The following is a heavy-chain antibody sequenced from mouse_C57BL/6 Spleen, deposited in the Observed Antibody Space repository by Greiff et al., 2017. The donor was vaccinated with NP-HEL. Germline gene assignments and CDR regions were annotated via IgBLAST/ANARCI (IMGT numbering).Heavy chain of an antibody. CDR2: IDPSDSYT. CDR3: ARVDAHYYGSA. Sequence: QVQLQQPGAELARPGTSVKLSCKASGYTFTSYWMHWVKQRPGQGLEWIGVIDPSDSYTNYNQKFKGKATLTVDTSSSTAYMQLSSLTYEDSAVYYCARVDAHYYGSAWGQGTTLTVSS. CDR1: GYTFTSYW. D-gene: IGHD1-1*01. J-gene: IGHJ2*01. V-gene: IGHV1-59*01.